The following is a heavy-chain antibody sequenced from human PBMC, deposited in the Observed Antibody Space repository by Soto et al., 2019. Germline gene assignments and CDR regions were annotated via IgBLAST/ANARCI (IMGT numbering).Heavy chain of an antibody. J-gene: IGHJ4*02. CDR3: AREAGTIGSGYSF. Sequence: QTLSLTCAISGDSVSSNSAAWNWIIHSPSRGLEWLGRTYYRSKWYNDYAVSVKSRITINPDTSKNQFSLQLNSVTPEDTAVYYCAREAGTIGSGYSFWGQGTLVTVSS. CDR1: GDSVSSNSAA. CDR2: TYYRSKWYN. V-gene: IGHV6-1*01. D-gene: IGHD3-22*01.